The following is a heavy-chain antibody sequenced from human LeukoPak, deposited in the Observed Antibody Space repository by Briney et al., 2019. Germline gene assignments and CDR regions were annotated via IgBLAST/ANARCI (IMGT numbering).Heavy chain of an antibody. J-gene: IGHJ6*02. V-gene: IGHV3-23*01. CDR2: IFGNGVKT. CDR3: ARVGDWSNYFGMDA. CDR1: GFTFSGHS. D-gene: IGHD3-16*01. Sequence: AGGSLRLSCAASGFTFSGHSMTWVRQTPGKGLEWVSVIFGNGVKTYYADSLKGRFTISRDNSKSTLYLQMNSLRADDTAVYYYARVGDWSNYFGMDAWGQGTTVSVSS.